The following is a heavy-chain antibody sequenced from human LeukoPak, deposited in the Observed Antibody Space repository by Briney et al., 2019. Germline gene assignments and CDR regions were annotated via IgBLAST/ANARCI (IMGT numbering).Heavy chain of an antibody. V-gene: IGHV1-18*01. J-gene: IGHJ6*02. D-gene: IGHD3-3*01. CDR2: ISAYNGNT. CDR1: GYTFTSYG. Sequence: ASVKVSCKASGYTFTSYGIGWVRQAPGQGLEWMGWISAYNGNTNYAQKLQGRVTMTTDTSTSTAYMELRSLRSDDTAVYYCARDLRGRDDKTYYDFWSGYSSPHYGMDVWGQGTTVTVSS. CDR3: ARDLRGRDDKTYYDFWSGYSSPHYGMDV.